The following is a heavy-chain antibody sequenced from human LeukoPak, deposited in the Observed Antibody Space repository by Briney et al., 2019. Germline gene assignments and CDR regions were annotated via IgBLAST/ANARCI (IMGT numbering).Heavy chain of an antibody. CDR2: INPSSGGT. D-gene: IGHD1-26*01. CDR1: VYTFTDYY. J-gene: IGHJ4*02. Sequence: ASVTVSFKSSVYTFTDYYMHWVRQAPGQGGEGMGWINPSSGGTNYAQKFQGRVTMTRDTSISTAYMELSRLRSDDTAVYYCARPTSGSYYEDYFDYWGQGTLVTVSS. CDR3: ARPTSGSYYEDYFDY. V-gene: IGHV1-2*02.